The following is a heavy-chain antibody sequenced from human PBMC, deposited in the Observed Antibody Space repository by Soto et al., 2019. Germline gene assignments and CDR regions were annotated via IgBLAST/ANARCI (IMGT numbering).Heavy chain of an antibody. V-gene: IGHV3-23*01. Sequence: EVQLLESGGGLVQPGGSLRLSCAASGFTFSSYAMSWIRQAPGKGLEWVSAISGAGDSPYYADSVKGRFTISRDNSKNTLYLPINSLRADDTAVYYCAKVFFFNVPTQRYFYLWGRGTLVTVSS. CDR3: AKVFFFNVPTQRYFYL. CDR1: GFTFSSYA. J-gene: IGHJ2*01. D-gene: IGHD2-2*01. CDR2: ISGAGDSP.